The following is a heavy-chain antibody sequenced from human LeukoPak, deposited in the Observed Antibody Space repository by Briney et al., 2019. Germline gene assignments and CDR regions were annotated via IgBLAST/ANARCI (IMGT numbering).Heavy chain of an antibody. CDR3: ARHKGPHIIRGVLRNNWFDP. CDR2: LSYSAHT. Sequence: SETLSLTCTVSGGSISSSSYYWGWIRQPPGKGLEWIGTLSYSAHTFYSSSLKSRVTISGDTSKNQFSLILTSVTAADTAVYYCARHKGPHIIRGVLRNNWFDPWGQGTLVTVSS. V-gene: IGHV4-39*01. D-gene: IGHD3-10*01. CDR1: GGSISSSSYY. J-gene: IGHJ5*02.